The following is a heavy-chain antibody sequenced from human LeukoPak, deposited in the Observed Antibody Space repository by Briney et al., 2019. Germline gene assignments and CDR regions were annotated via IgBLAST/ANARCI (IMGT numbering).Heavy chain of an antibody. CDR3: ARAKEGFSGFDYLFDY. D-gene: IGHD5-12*01. V-gene: IGHV3-48*04. CDR2: ISFSGSTI. CDR1: GFTFSSYS. J-gene: IGHJ4*02. Sequence: PGGSLRLSCAASGFTFSSYSMNWVRQAPGKGLEWVSYISFSGSTIYYADSVKGRFTISRDNAKNSLYVQMNSLRAEDTAVYYCARAKEGFSGFDYLFDYWGQGTLVTVSS.